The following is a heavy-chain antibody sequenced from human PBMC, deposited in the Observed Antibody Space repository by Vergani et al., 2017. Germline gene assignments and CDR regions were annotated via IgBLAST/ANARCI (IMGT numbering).Heavy chain of an antibody. J-gene: IGHJ3*02. V-gene: IGHV3-13*01. CDR2: IGTAGDT. D-gene: IGHD3-22*01. CDR1: GFTFSSYD. CDR3: ARGPGDYYDSREPIKGVRAFDI. Sequence: EVQLVESGGGVVRPGGSLRLSCAASGFTFSSYDMHWVRQATGKGLEWVSAIGTAGDTYYPGSVKGRFTISRENAKNSLYLQMNSLRAGDTAVYYCARGPGDYYDSREPIKGVRAFDIWGQGTMVTVSS.